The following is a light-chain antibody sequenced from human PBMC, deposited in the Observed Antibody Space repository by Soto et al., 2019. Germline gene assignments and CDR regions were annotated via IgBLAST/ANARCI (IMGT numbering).Light chain of an antibody. CDR1: QSVSNNY. Sequence: EIVLTQSPGTLSLSPGERSTLSCRASQSVSNNYLAWYQQKPGQAPRLLIYGASNRATGIPDRFSGSGSGTDFTLTISRLEPEDFAVYYCQQYGTLITFGQGTRLEIK. V-gene: IGKV3-20*01. CDR3: QQYGTLIT. CDR2: GAS. J-gene: IGKJ5*01.